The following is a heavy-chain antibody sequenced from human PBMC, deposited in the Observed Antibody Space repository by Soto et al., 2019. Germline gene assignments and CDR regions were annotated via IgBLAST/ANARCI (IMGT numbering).Heavy chain of an antibody. D-gene: IGHD2-2*01. CDR1: GGTFSSYA. CDR2: IIPIFGTA. CDR3: ASSGKMYQLLEHPDYYYGMDV. J-gene: IGHJ6*02. V-gene: IGHV1-69*12. Sequence: QVQLVQSGAEVKKPGSSVKVSCKASGGTFSSYAISWVRQAPGQGLEWMGGIIPIFGTANYAQKFQGRVTITAAESTSTGYMELSSLRSEDTAVYYCASSGKMYQLLEHPDYYYGMDVWGQGTTVTVSS.